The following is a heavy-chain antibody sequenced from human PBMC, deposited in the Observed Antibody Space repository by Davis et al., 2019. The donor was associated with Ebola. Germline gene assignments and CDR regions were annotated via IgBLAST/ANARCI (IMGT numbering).Heavy chain of an antibody. D-gene: IGHD4-11*01. V-gene: IGHV3-21*01. Sequence: GESLKISCAASGFTFSSYSMNWVRQAPGKGLEWVSSISSSSSYIYYADSVKGRFTISRDNAKNLLYLQMNSLGDEDTAVYYCARAPGLHSGAPKNSYYYMDVWGKGTTVTVSS. CDR3: ARAPGLHSGAPKNSYYYMDV. CDR1: GFTFSSYS. CDR2: ISSSSSYI. J-gene: IGHJ6*03.